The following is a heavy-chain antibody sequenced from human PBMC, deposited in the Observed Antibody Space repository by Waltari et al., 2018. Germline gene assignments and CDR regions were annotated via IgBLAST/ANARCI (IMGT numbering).Heavy chain of an antibody. CDR1: GFRFHDYA. CDR3: AKGIAAAGKKYFDQ. D-gene: IGHD6-13*01. CDR2: ISWNSDRI. J-gene: IGHJ4*02. Sequence: DVQLVESGGGLVQPGQFLNISCAASGFRFHDYAMYWGRQIPGKGLEWVSGISWNSDRIEYGNSVKRRVSISRDNAEKSLYLQLNNLTKEDTALYYCAKGIAAAGKKYFDQWGQGTLVTVSS. V-gene: IGHV3-9*01.